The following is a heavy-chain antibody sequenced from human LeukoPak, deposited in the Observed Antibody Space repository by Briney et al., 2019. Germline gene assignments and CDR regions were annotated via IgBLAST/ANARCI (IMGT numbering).Heavy chain of an antibody. Sequence: GGSLRLSCAASGFTFSSYAMSWVRQAPGKGLEWVSAIIGSGGSTYYADSVKGRFTISTDNSKNTLYLQMNSLRAEDTAVYYCAKDIGYGDYGGFYYWGQGALVSDSS. CDR2: IIGSGGST. J-gene: IGHJ4*02. V-gene: IGHV3-23*01. CDR1: GFTFSSYA. D-gene: IGHD4-17*01. CDR3: AKDIGYGDYGGFYY.